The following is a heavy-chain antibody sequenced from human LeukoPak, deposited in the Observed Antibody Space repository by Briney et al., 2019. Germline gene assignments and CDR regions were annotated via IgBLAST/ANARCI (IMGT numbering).Heavy chain of an antibody. V-gene: IGHV4-59*01. CDR2: VYSSGST. CDR3: ARWGYCSDDNCYSRYFDY. D-gene: IGHD2-15*01. CDR1: GGSISTYY. Sequence: SETLSLTCTVSGGSISTYYWTWIRQPPGKELEWIGYVYSSGSTNYNPSLKSRVTISIDTSKNQFSLKPNSVTAADTAVYYCARWGYCSDDNCYSRYFDYWGQGTLVTVSS. J-gene: IGHJ4*02.